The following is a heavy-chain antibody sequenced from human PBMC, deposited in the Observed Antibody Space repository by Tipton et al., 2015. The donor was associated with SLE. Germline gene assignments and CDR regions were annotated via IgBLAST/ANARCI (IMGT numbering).Heavy chain of an antibody. CDR1: GGSFSGYY. CDR3: ARTGFYYVPYFQH. D-gene: IGHD3-10*02. CDR2: INHSGST. J-gene: IGHJ1*01. V-gene: IGHV4-34*01. Sequence: LRLSCAVYGGSFSGYYWNWIRQPPGKGLEWIGEINHSGSTNSNPSLKSRVTISVDTSKNQFSLKLSSVTAADTAVYYCARTGFYYVPYFQHWGQGTLVTVSS.